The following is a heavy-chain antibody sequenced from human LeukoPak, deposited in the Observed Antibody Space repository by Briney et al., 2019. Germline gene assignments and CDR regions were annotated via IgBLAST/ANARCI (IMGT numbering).Heavy chain of an antibody. D-gene: IGHD3-22*01. J-gene: IGHJ4*02. CDR3: ARNPPTGSSGYCYTRHFWYFDY. CDR1: GGTFSCYA. Sequence: ASVKVSCKASGGTFSCYAISWVRQAPGQGLEWMGWISAYNGNTNYAQKLQGRVTMTTDTSTSTAYMELRSLRSDDTAVYYCARNPPTGSSGYCYTRHFWYFDYWGQGTLVTVSS. CDR2: ISAYNGNT. V-gene: IGHV1-18*01.